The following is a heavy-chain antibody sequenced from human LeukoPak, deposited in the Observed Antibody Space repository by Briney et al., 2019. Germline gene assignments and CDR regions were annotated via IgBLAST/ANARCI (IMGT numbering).Heavy chain of an antibody. Sequence: GGSLRLSCAASGFTFSRYAMSGVRQATGKGLEGVAFIRYDGSNKYYADSVKGRFTISRDNSKNTLYLQMNSLRAEDMAVYYCAKDRTVGATAYYFDYWGQGTLVTVSS. J-gene: IGHJ4*02. CDR1: GFTFSRYA. V-gene: IGHV3-30*02. CDR2: IRYDGSNK. D-gene: IGHD1-26*01. CDR3: AKDRTVGATAYYFDY.